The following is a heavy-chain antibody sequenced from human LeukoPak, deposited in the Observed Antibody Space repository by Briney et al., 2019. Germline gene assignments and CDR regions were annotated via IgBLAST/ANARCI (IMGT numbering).Heavy chain of an antibody. D-gene: IGHD3-3*01. V-gene: IGHV4-59*01. CDR1: GVSINGNY. Sequence: SETLSLTCTVSGVSINGNYWTWIRQLPGKGLEWIGFVSDTGDTDYNPSLKSRLTLSVDTSKSQLSLSLSSVSAADTALYYCARVFRGVVTFNWFDPWGQGTLVTVSS. CDR2: VSDTGDT. J-gene: IGHJ5*02. CDR3: ARVFRGVVTFNWFDP.